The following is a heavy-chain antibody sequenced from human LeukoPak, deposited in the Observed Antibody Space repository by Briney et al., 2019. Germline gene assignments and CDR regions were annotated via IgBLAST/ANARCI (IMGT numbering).Heavy chain of an antibody. V-gene: IGHV3-30*02. D-gene: IGHD1-7*01. Sequence: GGSLRLSCAASGFTFSSYGMNWVRQAPGKGLEWVAFIRYDGTNKYYGDSVKGRFTISRDNSKNTLCLQMNSLSAEDTAVYYCVRVGNYREFDYWGQGTLVTVSS. CDR3: VRVGNYREFDY. CDR2: IRYDGTNK. CDR1: GFTFSSYG. J-gene: IGHJ4*02.